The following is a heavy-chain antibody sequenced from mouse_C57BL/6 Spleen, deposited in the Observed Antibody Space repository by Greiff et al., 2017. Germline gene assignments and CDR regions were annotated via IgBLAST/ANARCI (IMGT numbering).Heavy chain of an antibody. V-gene: IGHV1-52*01. CDR3: ALGGSSPCYAMDY. CDR2: IDPSDSET. J-gene: IGHJ4*01. Sequence: QVQLQQSGAELVRPGSSVKLSCKASGYTFTSYWMHWVKQRPIQGLEWIGNIDPSDSETHYNQKFKDKATLTVDKSSSTAYMQSSSLTSEDSAVYYGALGGSSPCYAMDYWGQGTSVTVSS. D-gene: IGHD1-1*01. CDR1: GYTFTSYW.